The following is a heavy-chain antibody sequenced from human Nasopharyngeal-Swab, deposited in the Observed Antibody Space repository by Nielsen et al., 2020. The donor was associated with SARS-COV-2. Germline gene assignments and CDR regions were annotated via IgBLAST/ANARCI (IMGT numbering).Heavy chain of an antibody. J-gene: IGHJ6*02. CDR2: INAGNGNT. V-gene: IGHV1-3*01. CDR1: GYTFTSYA. D-gene: IGHD1-7*01. Sequence: ASVKVSCKASGYTFTSYAMHWLRQAPGQRLEWMGWINAGNGNTKYSQKFQGRVTITRDTSASTAYMELSSLRSEDTAVYYCARETAAERASWYNWNYEKTKNYYYYGMDVWGQGTTVTVSS. CDR3: ARETAAERASWYNWNYEKTKNYYYYGMDV.